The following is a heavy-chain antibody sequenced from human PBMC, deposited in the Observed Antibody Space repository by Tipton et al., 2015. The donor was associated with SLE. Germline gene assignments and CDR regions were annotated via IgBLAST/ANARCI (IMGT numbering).Heavy chain of an antibody. J-gene: IGHJ4*02. D-gene: IGHD2-21*01. CDR3: ARARSYGASQTYYFDY. CDR2: IDPTGSST. Sequence: VQLVQSGAEVKKPGASVKVSCKASGYTFTSYYMHWVRQAPGQGVEWMGLIDPTGSSTNYAQKIQGRVTMTRDTSTSTVYMELRGLRSDDTAVYYCARARSYGASQTYYFDYWGQGTLVTVAS. CDR1: GYTFTSYY. V-gene: IGHV1-46*01.